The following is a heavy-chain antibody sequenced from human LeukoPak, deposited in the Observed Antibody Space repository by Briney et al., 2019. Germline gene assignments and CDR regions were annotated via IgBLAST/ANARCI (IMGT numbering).Heavy chain of an antibody. CDR2: INHSGST. CDR3: ARVSDSSGYYLGY. J-gene: IGHJ4*02. Sequence: PSETLSLTCAVYGGSFSGYYWSWIRQPPGKGPEWIGEINHSGSTNYNPSLKSRVTISVDTSKNQFSLKLSSVTAADTAVYYCARVSDSSGYYLGYWGQGTLVTVSS. D-gene: IGHD3-22*01. V-gene: IGHV4-34*01. CDR1: GGSFSGYY.